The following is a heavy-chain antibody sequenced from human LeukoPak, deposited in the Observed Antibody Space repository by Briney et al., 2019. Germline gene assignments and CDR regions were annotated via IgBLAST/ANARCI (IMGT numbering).Heavy chain of an antibody. D-gene: IGHD5-12*01. CDR1: GGTFSSYA. Sequence: SVKVSCKASGGTFSSYAISWVRQAPGQGLEWMGRIIPILGIANYAQKFQGRVTITADKSTSTAYMELSSLRSEDTAVYYCTRDLGQWLLQGIFFDYWGQGTLVTVSS. CDR2: IIPILGIA. V-gene: IGHV1-69*04. CDR3: TRDLGQWLLQGIFFDY. J-gene: IGHJ4*02.